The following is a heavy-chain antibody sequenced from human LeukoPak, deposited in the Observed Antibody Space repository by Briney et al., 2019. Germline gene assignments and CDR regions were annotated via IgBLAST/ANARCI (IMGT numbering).Heavy chain of an antibody. V-gene: IGHV4-39*07. J-gene: IGHJ6*03. CDR3: ARGSKNIVATMWVRYYYYYMDV. Sequence: PSETLSLTCTVSGGSISSSSYYWGWIRQPPGKGLEWIGSIYYNGSTYYNPSLKSRVTISVDTSKNQFSLKLSSVTAADTAVYYCARGSKNIVATMWVRYYYYYMDVWGKGTTVTISS. CDR2: IYYNGST. D-gene: IGHD5-12*01. CDR1: GGSISSSSYY.